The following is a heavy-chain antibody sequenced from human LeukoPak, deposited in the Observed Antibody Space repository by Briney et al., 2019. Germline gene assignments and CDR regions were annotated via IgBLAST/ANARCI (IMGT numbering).Heavy chain of an antibody. J-gene: IGHJ4*02. V-gene: IGHV3-21*01. CDR1: GFTFSDHY. Sequence: GGSLRLSCAASGFTFSDHYMDWVRQAPGKGLEWVSSISSSSSYIYYADSVKGRFTISRDNAKNSLYLQMNSLRAEDTAVYYCARDRTGSFDYWGQGTLVTVSS. CDR3: ARDRTGSFDY. CDR2: ISSSSSYI. D-gene: IGHD3/OR15-3a*01.